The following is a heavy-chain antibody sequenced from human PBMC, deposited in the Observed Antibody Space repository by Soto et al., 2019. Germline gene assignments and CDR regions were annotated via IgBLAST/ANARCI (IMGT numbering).Heavy chain of an antibody. CDR2: INHSGST. D-gene: IGHD3-22*01. CDR1: GGSFSGYY. Sequence: SETLSLTCAVYGGSFSGYYWSWIRQPPGKGLEWIGEINHSGSTNYNPSLKSRITISPDTSKNQFSLHLNSVTPEDTAIYFCTREYVSGFTDYWGQGTLVTVSS. CDR3: TREYVSGFTDY. V-gene: IGHV4-34*01. J-gene: IGHJ4*02.